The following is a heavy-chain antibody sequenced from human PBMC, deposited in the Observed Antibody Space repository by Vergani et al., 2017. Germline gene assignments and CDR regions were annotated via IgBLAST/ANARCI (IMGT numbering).Heavy chain of an antibody. J-gene: IGHJ5*02. V-gene: IGHV3-66*01. Sequence: EVQLVESGGGLVQPGGSLRLSCAASGFTVSSNYMSWVRQAPGKGLEWVSVIYSGGSTYYADSVKGRFTISRDNSKNTLYLQMNSLRAEDTAVDDCARGRWYSGSYYNWCDPWGQGTLVTVSS. CDR1: GFTVSSNY. CDR3: ARGRWYSGSYYNWCDP. D-gene: IGHD1-26*01. CDR2: IYSGGST.